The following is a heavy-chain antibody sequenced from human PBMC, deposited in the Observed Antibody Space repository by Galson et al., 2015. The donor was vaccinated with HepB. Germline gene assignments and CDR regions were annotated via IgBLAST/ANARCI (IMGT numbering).Heavy chain of an antibody. Sequence: SVKVSCKASGYTFTSYAMNWVRQAPGQGLEWMGWINTNTENPTYAQGFTGRFVFSLDTSVSTAYLQISSLKAEDTAVYYCARDGAPLRFFEWFSHADSYLDVWGEGTTVTISS. D-gene: IGHD3-3*01. CDR3: ARDGAPLRFFEWFSHADSYLDV. CDR2: INTNTENP. J-gene: IGHJ6*04. V-gene: IGHV7-4-1*02. CDR1: GYTFTSYA.